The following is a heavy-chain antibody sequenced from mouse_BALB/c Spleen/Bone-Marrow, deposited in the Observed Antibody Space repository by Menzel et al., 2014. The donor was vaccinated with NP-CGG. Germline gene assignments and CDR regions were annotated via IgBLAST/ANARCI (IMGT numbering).Heavy chain of an antibody. D-gene: IGHD1-1*02. J-gene: IGHJ3*01. Sequence: VQLQQSGAELARPAASVKVSCKASGYTFTSYTMHWVKQRPGQGLEWIGYINPSSGYTNYNQKFKDKATLTADKSSSTAYMQLSSLTSEDSAVYYCARDWTIPFAYWGQGTLVTVSA. CDR2: INPSSGYT. CDR1: GYTFTSYT. V-gene: IGHV1-4*01. CDR3: ARDWTIPFAY.